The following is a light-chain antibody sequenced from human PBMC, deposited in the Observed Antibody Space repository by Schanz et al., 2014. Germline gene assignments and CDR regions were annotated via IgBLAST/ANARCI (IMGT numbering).Light chain of an antibody. CDR2: EVT. CDR1: SSDIGNYNY. J-gene: IGLJ3*02. Sequence: QSVLTQPPSASGSPGQSVTISCTGTSSDIGNYNYVSWYQQHPGQAPKLVIYEVTKRPSGVPDRFSGSKSGNTASLTISGHKVEDEGDYYCSSFTSSLRWVFGGGTKLTVL. V-gene: IGLV2-8*01. CDR3: SSFTSSLRWV.